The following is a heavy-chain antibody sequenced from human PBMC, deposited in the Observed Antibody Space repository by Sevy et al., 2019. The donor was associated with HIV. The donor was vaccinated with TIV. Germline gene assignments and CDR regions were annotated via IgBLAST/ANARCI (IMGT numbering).Heavy chain of an antibody. V-gene: IGHV1-18*01. CDR3: ARVRYSGSYLGY. J-gene: IGHJ4*02. CDR2: ISAYNGNT. Sequence: ASVKVSCKASGYTFTSYGISWVRQAPGQGLEWMGWISAYNGNTNYAQKLQGRVTMTTDTSTGTAYMELRSLRSDDTAVYYCARVRYSGSYLGYWGQGTLVTVSS. D-gene: IGHD1-26*01. CDR1: GYTFTSYG.